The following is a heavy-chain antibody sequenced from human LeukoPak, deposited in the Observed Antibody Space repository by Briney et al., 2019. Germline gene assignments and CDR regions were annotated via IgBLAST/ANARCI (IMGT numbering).Heavy chain of an antibody. CDR2: ISYDGSNK. CDR3: ARNVAVAGTYYYYYMDV. J-gene: IGHJ6*03. D-gene: IGHD6-19*01. Sequence: QPGGSLRLSCAASGFTFSSYAMHWVRQAPGKGLEWVAVISYDGSNKYYADSVKGRFTISRDNSKNTLYLQMNSLRAEDTAVYYCARNVAVAGTYYYYYMDVWGKGTTVTISS. V-gene: IGHV3-30*04. CDR1: GFTFSSYA.